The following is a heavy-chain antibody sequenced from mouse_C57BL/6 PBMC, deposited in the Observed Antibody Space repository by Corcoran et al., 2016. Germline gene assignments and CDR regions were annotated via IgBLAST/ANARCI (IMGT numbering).Heavy chain of an antibody. CDR1: GYTFTTYG. D-gene: IGHD1-1*01. CDR2: INTYSGVP. J-gene: IGHJ2*01. Sequence: QIQLVQSGPELKKPGETVKISCKASGYTFTTYGMSWVKQAPGTGLKWMGWINTYSGVPTYADDFKGRFAFSLETSASTAYLQINNLKNEDTATYCWARYYYGSNYWGQGTTLTVSS. V-gene: IGHV9-3*01. CDR3: ARYYYGSNY.